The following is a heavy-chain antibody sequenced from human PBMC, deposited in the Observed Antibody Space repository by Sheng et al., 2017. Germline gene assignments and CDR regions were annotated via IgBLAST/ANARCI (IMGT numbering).Heavy chain of an antibody. D-gene: IGHD6-6*01. CDR1: GGSFSGYY. CDR3: ARVLPSMRIAARPAGGFDY. CDR2: INHSGST. Sequence: QVQLQQWGAGLLKPSETLSLTCAVYGGSFSGYYWSWIRQPPGKGLEWIGEINHSGSTNYNPSLKSRVTISVDTSKNQFSLKLSSVTAADTAVYYCARVLPSMRIAARPAGGFDYWGQGTPGHRLL. J-gene: IGHJ4*02. V-gene: IGHV4-34*01.